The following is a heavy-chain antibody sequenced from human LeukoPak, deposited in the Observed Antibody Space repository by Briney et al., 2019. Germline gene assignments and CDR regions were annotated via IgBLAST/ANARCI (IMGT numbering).Heavy chain of an antibody. D-gene: IGHD6-19*01. J-gene: IGHJ4*02. Sequence: GGSLRLSCAASGFTFSSYAMHWVRQAPGKGLEWVAVISYDGSNKYYADSAKGRFTISRDNSKNTLYLQMNSLRAEDTAVYYCARAFTPGIAVAGRGYWGQGTLVTVSS. CDR2: ISYDGSNK. CDR1: GFTFSSYA. V-gene: IGHV3-30-3*01. CDR3: ARAFTPGIAVAGRGY.